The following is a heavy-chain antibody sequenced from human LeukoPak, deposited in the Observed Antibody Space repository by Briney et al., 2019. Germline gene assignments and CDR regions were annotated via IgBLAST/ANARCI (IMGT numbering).Heavy chain of an antibody. CDR2: MSSDGGST. Sequence: GGSLRLSCAASGFTFSNYAMHWVRQTPGKGLEWVAVMSSDGGSTFYLDSVKGRFTISRDIAKNSYLQMNSLRAEDTAVYYCARDGHAYGRGSPHYWGQGTLVTVSS. J-gene: IGHJ4*02. CDR3: ARDGHAYGRGSPHY. CDR1: GFTFSNYA. V-gene: IGHV3-30*03. D-gene: IGHD3-10*01.